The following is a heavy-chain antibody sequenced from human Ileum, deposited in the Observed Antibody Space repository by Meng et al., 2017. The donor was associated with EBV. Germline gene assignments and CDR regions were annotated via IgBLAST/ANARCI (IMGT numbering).Heavy chain of an antibody. V-gene: IGHV4-4*02. CDR1: GGSIRSSNW. J-gene: IGHJ4*02. Sequence: QVPLQESAPGLMKPSGPLALTAPVSGGSIRSSNWWSWVRQPPGKGLEWIGEIYHSGGTNYNPSLKSRVTISVDKSKNQFSLNLSSVTAADTAVYYCARVGQWLPIDYWGQGTLVTVSS. D-gene: IGHD6-19*01. CDR3: ARVGQWLPIDY. CDR2: IYHSGGT.